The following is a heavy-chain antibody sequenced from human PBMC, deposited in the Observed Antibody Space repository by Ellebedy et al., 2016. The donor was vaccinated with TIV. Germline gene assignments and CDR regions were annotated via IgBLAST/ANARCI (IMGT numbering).Heavy chain of an antibody. V-gene: IGHV3-48*03. J-gene: IGHJ4*02. CDR3: AREVGYCSSTSCYYFDS. Sequence: DSVKGRSTISRDNARNSLYLQMNSLRAEDTAVYYCAREVGYCSSTSCYYFDSWGQGTLVTVSS. D-gene: IGHD2-2*01.